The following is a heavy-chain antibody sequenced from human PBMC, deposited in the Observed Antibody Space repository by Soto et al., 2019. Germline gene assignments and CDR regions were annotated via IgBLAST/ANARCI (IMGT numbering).Heavy chain of an antibody. CDR3: ARRDTSGFLRYFDN. Sequence: QMQLVQSGAEVKKPGSSVKVSCKASGGTLSSFINYPINWVRQAPGQGLEWMGGIVPNVGTVNYAQKFQGRVTITADKSTVTAYMELISLRSEDTALYYCARRDTSGFLRYFDNWGQGTLVTVSS. J-gene: IGHJ4*02. D-gene: IGHD3-3*01. CDR2: IVPNVGTV. V-gene: IGHV1-69*06. CDR1: GGTLSSFINYP.